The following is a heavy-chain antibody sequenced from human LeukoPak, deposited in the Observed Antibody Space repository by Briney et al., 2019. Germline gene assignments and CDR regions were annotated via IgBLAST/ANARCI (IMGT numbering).Heavy chain of an antibody. CDR2: IYHSGST. Sequence: SETLSLTCAVSGGSISSGGYSWSWIRQPPGKGLEWIGYIYHSGSTYYNPSLKSRVPISVDRSKNQFSLKLSSVTAADPAVYYCARGFGSGWPGWFDPWGQGTLVTVSS. V-gene: IGHV4-30-2*01. CDR3: ARGFGSGWPGWFDP. D-gene: IGHD3-10*01. CDR1: GGSISSGGYS. J-gene: IGHJ5*02.